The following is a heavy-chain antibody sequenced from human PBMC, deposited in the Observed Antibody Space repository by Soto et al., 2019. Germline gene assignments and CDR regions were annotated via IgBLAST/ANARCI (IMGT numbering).Heavy chain of an antibody. J-gene: IGHJ4*02. CDR2: IKFESAST. V-gene: IGHV1-46*01. D-gene: IGHD1-26*01. CDR3: ARARGGSYVVGPDY. CDR1: GYTFTNYY. Sequence: QVQLVQSGAEVKRPGASVKVSCKTSGYTFTNYYMHWVRQAPGQGLEWMGIIKFESASTTYAQRFQGKVTMTRDTSTTTVYMELSSLKSEETAVYYCARARGGSYVVGPDYWGQGTLVTVS.